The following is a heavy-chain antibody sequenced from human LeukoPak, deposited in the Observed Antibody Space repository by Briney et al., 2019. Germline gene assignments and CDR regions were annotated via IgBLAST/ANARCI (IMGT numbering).Heavy chain of an antibody. CDR2: ISAYNGNT. J-gene: IGHJ5*02. CDR1: GYAFTNYA. D-gene: IGHD3-22*01. Sequence: ASVKVSCKASGYAFTNYAIQWVRQAPGQGLEWMGWISAYNGNTNYAQMFQGRVIMTTDTSTNTAYMELRSLRADDTAMYYCARDPSYDGSGYPNWFDPWGQGTLVTVSS. CDR3: ARDPSYDGSGYPNWFDP. V-gene: IGHV1-18*01.